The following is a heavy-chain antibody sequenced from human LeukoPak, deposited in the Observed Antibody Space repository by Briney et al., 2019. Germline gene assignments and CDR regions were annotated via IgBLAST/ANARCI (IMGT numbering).Heavy chain of an antibody. J-gene: IGHJ6*02. D-gene: IGHD3-16*01. Sequence: GASVKVSCKASGGTFSSYAISWVRQAPGQGLEWMGRIIPILGIANYAQKFQGRVTITADKSTSTAYMELSSLRSEDTAVYYCARGTTLTSYVWGVWGQGTTVTVSS. V-gene: IGHV1-69*04. CDR2: IIPILGIA. CDR3: ARGTTLTSYVWGV. CDR1: GGTFSSYA.